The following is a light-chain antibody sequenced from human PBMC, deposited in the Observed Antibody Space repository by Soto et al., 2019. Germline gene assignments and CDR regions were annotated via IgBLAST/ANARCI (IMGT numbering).Light chain of an antibody. CDR2: LEGSRSY. J-gene: IGLJ3*02. CDR1: SGHSSYI. V-gene: IGLV4-60*02. CDR3: ETWDSNTRV. Sequence: QPVLTQSSSASASLGSSVKLTCTLSSGHSSYIIAWHQQQPGKAPRYLMKLEGSRSYNKGSGVPDRFSGSSSGADRYLTISSLQFEDEADYYCETWDSNTRVFGGGTKVTVL.